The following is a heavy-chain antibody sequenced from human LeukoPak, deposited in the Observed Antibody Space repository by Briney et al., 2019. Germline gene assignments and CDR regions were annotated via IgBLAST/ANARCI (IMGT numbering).Heavy chain of an antibody. Sequence: PGGSLRLSCAASGFTFSSYSMNWVRQAPGKGLEWVSSISSSSSYIYYADSVKGRFTISRDNAKNSLYLQMNSLRAEDTAVYYCARVGKGGYFPNAFDIWGQGTMVTVSS. CDR2: ISSSSSYI. J-gene: IGHJ3*02. CDR3: ARVGKGGYFPNAFDI. D-gene: IGHD3-22*01. V-gene: IGHV3-21*01. CDR1: GFTFSSYS.